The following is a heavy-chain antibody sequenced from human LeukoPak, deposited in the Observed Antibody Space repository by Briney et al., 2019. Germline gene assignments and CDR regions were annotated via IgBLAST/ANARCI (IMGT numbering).Heavy chain of an antibody. CDR1: GFTFSSYV. V-gene: IGHV3-23*01. Sequence: GGSLRLSCAASGFTFSSYVMSWVRQAPGKGLEWVADISGSGGSTNYADSVKGRFTISRDNFKNTLYLQMNSLRVDDTAVYYCAKSLDYGGNRARLDFWGQGTLVTVSS. CDR2: ISGSGGST. CDR3: AKSLDYGGNRARLDF. J-gene: IGHJ4*02. D-gene: IGHD4-23*01.